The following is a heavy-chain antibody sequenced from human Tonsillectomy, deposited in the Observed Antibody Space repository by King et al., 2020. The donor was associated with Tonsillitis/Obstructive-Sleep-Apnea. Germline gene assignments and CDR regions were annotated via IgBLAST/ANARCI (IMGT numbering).Heavy chain of an antibody. V-gene: IGHV1-58*02. J-gene: IGHJ5*02. CDR2: IVVGRGNT. Sequence: QLVQSGPEAKKPGTSVKVSCKAPGFTFTRSAMQWVRQARGQRLEGIGWIVVGRGNTKHEQKFQERVTITRDMSTSTAYMELSSLRSEDTAVYYCGAILTGYCSLYWFYPWGQRTLFTVSS. CDR3: GAILTGYCSLYWFYP. CDR1: GFTFTRSA. D-gene: IGHD3-9*01.